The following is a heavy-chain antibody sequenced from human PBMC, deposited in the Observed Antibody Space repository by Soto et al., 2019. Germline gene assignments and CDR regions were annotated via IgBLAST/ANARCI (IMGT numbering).Heavy chain of an antibody. V-gene: IGHV1-69*13. J-gene: IGHJ5*02. D-gene: IGHD6-13*01. Sequence: ASVKVSCKASGGTFSSYAISWVRQAPGQGLEWMGGIIPIFGTANYAQKFQGRVTITADESTSTAYMELSSLRSEDTAVYYCARYQEQLVWYNWFDPWGQGTLVTVSS. CDR1: GGTFSSYA. CDR3: ARYQEQLVWYNWFDP. CDR2: IIPIFGTA.